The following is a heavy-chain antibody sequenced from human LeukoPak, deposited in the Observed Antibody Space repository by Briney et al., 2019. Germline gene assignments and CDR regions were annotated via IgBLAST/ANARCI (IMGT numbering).Heavy chain of an antibody. Sequence: SVKGRFTVSRDNAKNSLYLQMNSLRAEDTAVYYCARDIDYWGQGTLVTVSS. CDR3: ARDIDY. V-gene: IGHV3-21*04. J-gene: IGHJ4*02.